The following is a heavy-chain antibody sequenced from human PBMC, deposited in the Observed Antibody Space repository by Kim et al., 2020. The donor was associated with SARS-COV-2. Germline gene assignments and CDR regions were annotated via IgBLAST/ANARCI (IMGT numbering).Heavy chain of an antibody. V-gene: IGHV3-7*01. CDR3: ARDFAGDY. Sequence: GIEKYYVDSVKGRFTISIDNAKNSLYLQINSLRAEDTAVYFCARDFAGDYWGQGTLVTVSS. J-gene: IGHJ4*02. CDR2: GIEK.